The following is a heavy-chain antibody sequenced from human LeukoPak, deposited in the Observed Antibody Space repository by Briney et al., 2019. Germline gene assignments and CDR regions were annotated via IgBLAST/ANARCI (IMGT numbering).Heavy chain of an antibody. D-gene: IGHD5-18*01. V-gene: IGHV3-21*01. Sequence: PVGSLRLSCAASVFTFSSYIMNWVRQAPGKGLEWVSSISTGSSYKYCADLVMGGFTISRDNAEKSLYLQMNRLRSEDTAVYFCARDIGGYNYDYYFDSWGQGAPVTVSS. CDR1: VFTFSSYI. CDR2: ISTGSSYK. CDR3: ARDIGGYNYDYYFDS. J-gene: IGHJ4*02.